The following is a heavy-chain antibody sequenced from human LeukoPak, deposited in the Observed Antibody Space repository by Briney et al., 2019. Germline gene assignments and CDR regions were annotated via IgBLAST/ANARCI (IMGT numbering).Heavy chain of an antibody. J-gene: IGHJ4*02. D-gene: IGHD3-16*02. Sequence: SETLSLTCTVSGGSISSYYWSWIRQPPGKGLEWIGYIYYSGSTNYNPSLKSRVTISVDTSKNQFSLKLSSVTAADTAVYYCRLGSLGELSRSQTPIAAADYWGQGTLVTVSS. V-gene: IGHV4-59*12. CDR2: IYYSGST. CDR1: GGSISSYY. CDR3: RLGSLGELSRSQTPIAAADY.